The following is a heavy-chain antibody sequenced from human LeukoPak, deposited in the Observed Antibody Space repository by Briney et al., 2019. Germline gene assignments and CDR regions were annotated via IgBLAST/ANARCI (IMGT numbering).Heavy chain of an antibody. D-gene: IGHD3-22*01. CDR1: GGSFSGYY. J-gene: IGHJ4*02. CDR3: ARGFTYYYDSSGYYFDY. Sequence: SETLSLTCAVYGGSFSGYYWSWIRQPPGKGLEWIGEINHSGSTNYNPSLKSRVTISVDTSKNQFSLKLSSVTAADTAVYYCARGFTYYYDSSGYYFDYWGQGTLVTISS. V-gene: IGHV4-34*01. CDR2: INHSGST.